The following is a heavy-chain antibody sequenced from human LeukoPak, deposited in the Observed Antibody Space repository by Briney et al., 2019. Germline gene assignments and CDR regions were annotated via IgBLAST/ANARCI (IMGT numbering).Heavy chain of an antibody. CDR1: GFTFSSYA. V-gene: IGHV3-23*01. J-gene: IGHJ4*02. D-gene: IGHD6-6*01. CDR3: AKMGGSIAARPNYFDY. CDR2: ISGSGGST. Sequence: GGSLRDSCAASGFTFSSYAMNWVRQAPGKGLEWVSAISGSGGSTYYADSVKGRFTISRDNSKNTLYLQMNSLRAEDTAIYYCAKMGGSIAARPNYFDYWGQGTLVTVSS.